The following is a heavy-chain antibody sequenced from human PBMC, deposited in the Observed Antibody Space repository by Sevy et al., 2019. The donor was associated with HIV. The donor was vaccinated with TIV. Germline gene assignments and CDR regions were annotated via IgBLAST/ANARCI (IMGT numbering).Heavy chain of an antibody. D-gene: IGHD3-10*01. CDR2: ISSNGGST. Sequence: GGSLRLSCSASGFTFSSYAMHWVRQAPGKGLEYVSAISSNGGSTYYADSMKGRFSISRDNSKNTLYLQMSSLRAEYTAVYYCVKVGRNYYGSGSYYSSPHYYYGMDVWGQGTTVTVSS. CDR1: GFTFSSYA. CDR3: VKVGRNYYGSGSYYSSPHYYYGMDV. J-gene: IGHJ6*02. V-gene: IGHV3-64D*06.